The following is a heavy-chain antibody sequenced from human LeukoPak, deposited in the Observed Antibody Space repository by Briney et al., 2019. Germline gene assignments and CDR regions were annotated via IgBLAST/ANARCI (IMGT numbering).Heavy chain of an antibody. V-gene: IGHV3-74*01. CDR1: GFTFSSYW. J-gene: IGHJ5*02. D-gene: IGHD2-15*01. CDR2: INSDGSST. Sequence: PGGSLRLSCAASGFTFSSYWMHWVRQAPGKGLVWVSRINSDGSSTTYADSVKGRFTISRDNAKNTLYLQMNSLRAEDTAVYYCARDKGYRSGGSCYLNWFDPWGQGTLVTVSS. CDR3: ARDKGYRSGGSCYLNWFDP.